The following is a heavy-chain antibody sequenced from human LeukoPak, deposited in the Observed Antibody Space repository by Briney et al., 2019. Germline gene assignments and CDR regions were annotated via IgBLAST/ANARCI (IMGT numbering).Heavy chain of an antibody. CDR2: TLNRRGSYTT. CDR3: TRDEYGVGSNFFDY. CDR1: GFTFNDHY. V-gene: IGHV3-72*01. Sequence: GGSLRLSCATSGFTFNDHYLGWVRQAPGRGLEWVGRTLNRRGSYTTEYAASVKGRFTISRDDSRSIAYLQMDNLRTEDTGVYYCTRDEYGVGSNFFDYWGQGTLVTVST. D-gene: IGHD4-17*01. J-gene: IGHJ4*02.